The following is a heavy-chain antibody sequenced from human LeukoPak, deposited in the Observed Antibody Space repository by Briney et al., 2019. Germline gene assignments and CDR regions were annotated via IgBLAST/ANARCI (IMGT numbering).Heavy chain of an antibody. D-gene: IGHD4-17*01. Sequence: SETLSLTCVASDYSISSGYFWGWIRRPPGKGLEWIGSISHSGTTYYNPSFKSRVTISVDTSKNQFSLKLSSVTAADTAVYYCARVATTTVFDPWGQGTLVTVSS. J-gene: IGHJ5*02. V-gene: IGHV4-38-2*01. CDR2: ISHSGTT. CDR1: DYSISSGYF. CDR3: ARVATTTVFDP.